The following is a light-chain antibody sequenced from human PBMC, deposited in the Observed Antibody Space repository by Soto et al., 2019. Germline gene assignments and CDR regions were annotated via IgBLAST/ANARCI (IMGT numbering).Light chain of an antibody. CDR2: GAS. Sequence: EIVLTQSPGTLSLSPEERDTLSCRASQSVSSSYLAWYQQKPGQAPRLLIYGASSRATGIPDRFSGSGSGTDFTLTISRLEPEDFAVYYCQQYGSSPPVTFGQGTRLEIK. J-gene: IGKJ5*01. CDR3: QQYGSSPPVT. CDR1: QSVSSSY. V-gene: IGKV3-20*01.